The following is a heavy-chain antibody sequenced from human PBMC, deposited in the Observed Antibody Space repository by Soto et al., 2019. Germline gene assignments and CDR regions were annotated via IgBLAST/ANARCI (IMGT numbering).Heavy chain of an antibody. D-gene: IGHD2-2*02. CDR1: GGSISSYY. CDR3: ARVKRPRYRFDY. J-gene: IGHJ4*02. V-gene: IGHV4-59*01. CDR2: IYYSGST. Sequence: SETLSLTCTVSGGSISSYYWSWIRQPPGKGLEWIGYIYYSGSTNYNPSLKSRVTISVDTSKNQFSLKLSSVTAADTAVYYCARVKRPRYRFDYWGQGTLVTVSS.